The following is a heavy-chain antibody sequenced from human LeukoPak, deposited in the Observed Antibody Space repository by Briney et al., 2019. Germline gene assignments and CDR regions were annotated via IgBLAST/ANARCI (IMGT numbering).Heavy chain of an antibody. CDR3: AKARGVTMVRGPYYYYYMDV. CDR1: GFTFSSYA. J-gene: IGHJ6*03. V-gene: IGHV3-23*01. D-gene: IGHD3-10*01. CDR2: ISGSGGST. Sequence: GGSLRLSCAASGFTFSSYAMSWVRQAPGKGLQWVSAISGSGGSTYYADSVKGRFTISRDNSKNTLYLQMNSLRAEDTAVYYCAKARGVTMVRGPYYYYYMDVWGKGTTVTVSS.